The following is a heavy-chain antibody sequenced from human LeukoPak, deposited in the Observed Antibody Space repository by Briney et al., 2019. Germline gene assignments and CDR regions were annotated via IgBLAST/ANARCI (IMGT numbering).Heavy chain of an antibody. CDR3: ARQDCGDWGMVNY. Sequence: SETLSLTGTVSGGSISSSSYYWGWIRQPPGKGLEWIGSIYYSGSTYYNPSLKSRVTISVDTSKNQFSLKLSSVTAADTAVYYCARQDCGDWGMVNYWGQGTLVTVSS. CDR1: GGSISSSSYY. D-gene: IGHD4-17*01. V-gene: IGHV4-39*01. J-gene: IGHJ4*02. CDR2: IYYSGST.